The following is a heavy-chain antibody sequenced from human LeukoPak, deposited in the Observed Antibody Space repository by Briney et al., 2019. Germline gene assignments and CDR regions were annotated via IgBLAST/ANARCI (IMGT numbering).Heavy chain of an antibody. D-gene: IGHD2-2*01. V-gene: IGHV3-53*01. CDR1: GFTVSSNY. J-gene: IGHJ4*02. CDR2: LYSGGST. CDR3: ARWICGSTSCYYDY. Sequence: GGSLRLSCAASGFTVSSNYMSWLRQAPGMGLEWVSILYSGGSTYYADSVKGRFTISRDNSKNTLYLQMNSLRAEDTAVYYCARWICGSTSCYYDYWGQGALVTVSS.